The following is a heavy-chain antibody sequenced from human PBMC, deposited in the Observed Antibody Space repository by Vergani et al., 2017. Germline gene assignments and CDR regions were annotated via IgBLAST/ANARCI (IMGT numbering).Heavy chain of an antibody. J-gene: IGHJ5*02. CDR1: GGSFSGYY. CDR3: TRHWAVVAANNWFDP. CDR2: INHSGST. V-gene: IGHV4-34*01. Sequence: QVQLQQWGAGLLKPSETLSLTCAVYGGSFSGYYWSWIRQPPGKGLEWIEEINHSGSTNYNPSLKSRVTISVDTSKNQFSLKLSSVTAADTAVYYCTRHWAVVAANNWFDPWGQGTLVTVSS. D-gene: IGHD2-15*01.